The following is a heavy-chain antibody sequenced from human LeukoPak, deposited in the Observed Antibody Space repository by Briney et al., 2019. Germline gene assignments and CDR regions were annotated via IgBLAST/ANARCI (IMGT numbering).Heavy chain of an antibody. CDR3: ARDLYSTPHWELDY. J-gene: IGHJ4*02. D-gene: IGHD2-15*01. Sequence: KPGASVKVSCKTSGYTFIGYFIHWVRQAPGQGLEWMGRVNSDSGDTNYAQHFQGRVTMTRDTSITTAYMELSSLTSDDTAVYYCARDLYSTPHWELDYWGLGTLGTVSS. CDR1: GYTFIGYF. V-gene: IGHV1-2*06. CDR2: VNSDSGDT.